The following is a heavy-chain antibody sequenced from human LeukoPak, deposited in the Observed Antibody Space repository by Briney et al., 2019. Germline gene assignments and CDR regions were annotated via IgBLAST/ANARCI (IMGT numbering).Heavy chain of an antibody. J-gene: IGHJ5*02. CDR3: ARIRAGSATSWFDP. V-gene: IGHV5-51*01. D-gene: IGHD1-26*01. CDR1: GYSFTSYW. Sequence: GESLKISCKGSGYSFTSYWIGWVRQMPGKGLEWMWIIYPGDSDTRYSPSFQGQVTISPDKSISTSYLQWSRLKASDTAMYYCARIRAGSATSWFDPWGQATLVTDCS. CDR2: IYPGDSDT.